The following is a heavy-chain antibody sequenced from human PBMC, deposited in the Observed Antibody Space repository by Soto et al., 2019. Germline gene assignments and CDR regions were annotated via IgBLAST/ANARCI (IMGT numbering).Heavy chain of an antibody. V-gene: IGHV4-59*01. CDR1: GGSITSKY. CDR2: IDPTGTT. Sequence: QAQLQESGPGLVKPSETLSLTCTVSGGSITSKYWNWFRQSPEKGLEWIGYIDPTGTTNYNPSLVSRVTISADTPKNQFSLNLGSVTAADTAMYYCATGGGWLPDKWGQGTLVTVSS. CDR3: ATGGGWLPDK. J-gene: IGHJ4*02. D-gene: IGHD5-12*01.